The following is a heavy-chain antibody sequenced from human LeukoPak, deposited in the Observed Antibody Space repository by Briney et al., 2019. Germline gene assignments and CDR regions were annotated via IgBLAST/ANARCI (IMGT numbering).Heavy chain of an antibody. CDR3: ARGYCSGGSCYDY. CDR2: INHSGST. Sequence: PSETLSLTCAVYGGSFSGYYWSWIRRPPGKGLEWIGEINHSGSTNYNPSLKSRVTISVDTSKNQFSLKLSSVTAADTAVYYCARGYCSGGSCYDYRGQGTLVTVSS. V-gene: IGHV4-34*01. J-gene: IGHJ4*02. CDR1: GGSFSGYY. D-gene: IGHD2-15*01.